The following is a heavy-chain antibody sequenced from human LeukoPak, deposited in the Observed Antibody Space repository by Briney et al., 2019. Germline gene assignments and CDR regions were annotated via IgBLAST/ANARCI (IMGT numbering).Heavy chain of an antibody. J-gene: IGHJ6*03. CDR2: IYSGART. CDR3: ARNSEWLVVGSYYYYMDV. CDR1: GLTVSSNY. D-gene: IGHD6-19*01. Sequence: GGSLRLSCAASGLTVSSNYINWVRQAPGQGLEWMGIIYSGARTYYADSVKGRFTISRDSSLNTVFLQMNSLRVEDTAVYYCARNSEWLVVGSYYYYMDVWGKGTTVTVSS. V-gene: IGHV3-53*01.